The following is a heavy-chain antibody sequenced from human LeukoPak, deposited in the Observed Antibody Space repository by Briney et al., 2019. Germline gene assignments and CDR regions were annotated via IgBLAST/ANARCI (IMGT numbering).Heavy chain of an antibody. V-gene: IGHV4-38-2*01. D-gene: IGHD3-10*02. CDR3: ARVLNVPKFIDS. CDR2: VFQGGKT. CDR1: GSSFYHPYY. Sequence: SETLSLTCAVSGSSFYHPYYWSWLRPAPGRGLEWIGTVFQGGKTFYNPSLESRVTISQDISNNLFFLNLTSMTAADTALYFCARVLNVPKFIDSWGQGTLVTVFS. J-gene: IGHJ4*02.